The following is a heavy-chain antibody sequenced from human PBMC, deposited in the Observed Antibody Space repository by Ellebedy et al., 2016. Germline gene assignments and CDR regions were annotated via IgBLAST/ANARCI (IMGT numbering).Heavy chain of an antibody. CDR2: ISSSSSTI. CDR1: GFTFSSYS. J-gene: IGHJ6*02. V-gene: IGHV3-48*01. D-gene: IGHD6-13*01. CDR3: ARDPDSSSWYGSGMDV. Sequence: GESLKISCAASGFTFSSYSMNWVRQAPGKGLEWVSYISSSSSTIYYADSVKGRFTISRDNAKNSLYPQMNSLRAEDTAVYYCARDPDSSSWYGSGMDVWGQGTTVTVSS.